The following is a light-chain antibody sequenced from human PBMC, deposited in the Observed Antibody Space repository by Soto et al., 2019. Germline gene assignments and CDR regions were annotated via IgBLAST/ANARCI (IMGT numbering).Light chain of an antibody. Sequence: EIVLTQSPGTLSLSPGERATLSCRASQSVSAGYLAWYQQKPGQAPRLLIYGPSNRATGIADRFSGSGSGTDFTLTISRLEPDDSAVYYCQQYGRSPTFGQGTRLEIK. J-gene: IGKJ5*01. V-gene: IGKV3-20*01. CDR1: QSVSAGY. CDR3: QQYGRSPT. CDR2: GPS.